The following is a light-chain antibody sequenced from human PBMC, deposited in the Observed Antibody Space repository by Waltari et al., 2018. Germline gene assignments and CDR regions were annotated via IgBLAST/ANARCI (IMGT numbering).Light chain of an antibody. V-gene: IGKV1-17*01. CDR3: QHYTNWHFT. Sequence: DIQMTQSPSSLSASVGDRVTITCRASQGIRNDLGWYQQKPGKAPKRLIYAASSLQSGVPSRFSGSGSGTEFTLTIGSLQSEDFAVYFCQHYTNWHFTFGQGTKLEIK. CDR1: QGIRND. CDR2: AAS. J-gene: IGKJ2*01.